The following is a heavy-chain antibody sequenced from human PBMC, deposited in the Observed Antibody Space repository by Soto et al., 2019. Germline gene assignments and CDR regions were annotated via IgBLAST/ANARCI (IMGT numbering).Heavy chain of an antibody. J-gene: IGHJ4*01. CDR3: AKDHRNGGSRVDY. Sequence: QVRLVESGGGVVQPGRSLRLSCAASGFSFRSHGMHWVRQAPGKGLQWVAVISYDGSNSYYADSVKGRFTISRDNSNDALYLQMSSLRPEDTAVYFCAKDHRNGGSRVDYWGHGTLVTVYS. V-gene: IGHV3-30*18. CDR2: ISYDGSNS. D-gene: IGHD2-15*01. CDR1: GFSFRSHG.